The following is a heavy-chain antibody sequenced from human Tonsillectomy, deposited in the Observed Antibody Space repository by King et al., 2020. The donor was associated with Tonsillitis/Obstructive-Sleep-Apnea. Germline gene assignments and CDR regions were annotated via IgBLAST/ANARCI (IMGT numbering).Heavy chain of an antibody. D-gene: IGHD3-10*01. CDR1: GGSISSGGYY. J-gene: IGHJ4*02. Sequence: VQLQESGPGLVKPSQTLSLTCTVSGGSISSGGYYWSWIRQHPGKGLEWIGYIYYSGSTYYNPSLKSRVTISVDTSKNQFSLKLSSLTAADTAGYYCARGPKELLWFGEPGYFDYWGQGTLVTVSS. V-gene: IGHV4-31*03. CDR2: IYYSGST. CDR3: ARGPKELLWFGEPGYFDY.